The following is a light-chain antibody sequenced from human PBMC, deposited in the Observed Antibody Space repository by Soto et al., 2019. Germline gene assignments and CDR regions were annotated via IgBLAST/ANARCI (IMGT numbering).Light chain of an antibody. J-gene: IGLJ1*01. CDR2: DVS. Sequence: QSALTQPASVSGSPVQSSTISCTGTSSDVGGYKYVSWYQQHPGKAPKLIIYDVSDRPSGISNRFSGSKSGNKASLTISGLQAEDEADYYRSSYTSSSTLFGTGTTVPVL. CDR1: SSDVGGYKY. CDR3: SSYTSSSTL. V-gene: IGLV2-14*01.